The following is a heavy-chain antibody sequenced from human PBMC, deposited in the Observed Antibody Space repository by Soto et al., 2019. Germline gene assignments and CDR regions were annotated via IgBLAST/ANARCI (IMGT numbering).Heavy chain of an antibody. CDR1: GGTFSSYT. CDR2: IIPILGIA. J-gene: IGHJ6*03. D-gene: IGHD3-9*01. V-gene: IGHV1-69*08. CDR3: ARDSPDYDIFTGYYVSYYYMDV. Sequence: QVQLVQSGAEVQKPGSSVKVSCKASGGTFSSYTISWVRQAPGQGLEWMGRIIPILGIANYAQKFQGRVTITADKSTSTAYMELSSLRSEDTAVYYCARDSPDYDIFTGYYVSYYYMDVWGKGTTVTVSS.